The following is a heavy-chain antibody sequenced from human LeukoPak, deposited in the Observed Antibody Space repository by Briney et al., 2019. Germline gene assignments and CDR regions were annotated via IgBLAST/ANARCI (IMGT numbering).Heavy chain of an antibody. Sequence: SQTLSLTCTVSGGSISSGGYYWSWIRQHPGKGLEWIGYIYYSGSTYYNPSLKSRVTISVDTSKNQFSLKLSSVTAADTAVYYCARAARNYVGDWFDPWGQGTLVTVSS. CDR3: ARAARNYVGDWFDP. CDR2: IYYSGST. J-gene: IGHJ5*02. V-gene: IGHV4-31*03. D-gene: IGHD4-11*01. CDR1: GGSISSGGYY.